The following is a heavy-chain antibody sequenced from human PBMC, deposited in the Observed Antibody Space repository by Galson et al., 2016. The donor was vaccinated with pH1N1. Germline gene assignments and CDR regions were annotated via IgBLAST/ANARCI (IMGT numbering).Heavy chain of an antibody. CDR2: IKQDGSVK. V-gene: IGHV3-7*01. D-gene: IGHD3-22*01. Sequence: SLRLSCAASGFTFSTYWMTWVRQAPGKGLEWVANIKQDGSVKYYVDSVKGRFTISRDNAKNSLYLQMNSLRAEDTAVYYCVKNRAFYYDSSGYDYAFDIWGQGTMVTVAS. CDR1: GFTFSTYW. CDR3: VKNRAFYYDSSGYDYAFDI. J-gene: IGHJ3*02.